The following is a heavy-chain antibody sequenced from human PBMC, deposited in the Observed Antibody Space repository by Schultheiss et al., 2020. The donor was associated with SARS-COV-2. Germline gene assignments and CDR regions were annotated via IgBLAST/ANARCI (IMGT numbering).Heavy chain of an antibody. CDR2: ISYDGSNK. V-gene: IGHV3-30*07. D-gene: IGHD5-18*01. CDR1: GFTFSSYA. J-gene: IGHJ6*02. Sequence: GESLKISCAASGFTFSSYAMHWVRQAPGKGLEWVAVISYDGSNKYYADSVKGRFTISRDNSKNTLYLQMNSLRAEDTAVYYCARLHGYSYGGGMDVWGQGTTVTVSS. CDR3: ARLHGYSYGGGMDV.